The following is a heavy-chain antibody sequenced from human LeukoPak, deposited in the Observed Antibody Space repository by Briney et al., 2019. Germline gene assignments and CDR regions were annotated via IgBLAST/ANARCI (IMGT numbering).Heavy chain of an antibody. CDR1: GFTFSSHW. Sequence: PGGSLRLSCAASGFTFSSHWMHWVRQAPGKGLVWVSRINSDGSGTIYADSVKGRFTISRDNAKNTLDLQMNSLGAEDTAVYYCARGEKSWINGFDLWGQGTLVTVSS. V-gene: IGHV3-74*01. CDR2: INSDGSGT. CDR3: ARGEKSWINGFDL. D-gene: IGHD2-8*01. J-gene: IGHJ4*02.